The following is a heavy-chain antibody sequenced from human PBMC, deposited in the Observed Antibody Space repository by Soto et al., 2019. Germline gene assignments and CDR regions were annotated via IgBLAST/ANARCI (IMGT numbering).Heavy chain of an antibody. CDR3: TRLTLYAGTPASYFDL. D-gene: IGHD1-1*01. V-gene: IGHV4-59*11. J-gene: IGHJ2*01. CDR1: GGSLSGHY. CDR2: IYYSGST. Sequence: QVQLQESGPGLVKPSETLSLTCTVSGGSLSGHYWSWIRQPPGKGLEWIGYIYYSGSTSYKSSLKSRVTILLDTSKDLFSLNLSSVTAADTAMYYCTRLTLYAGTPASYFDLWGRGTLVTVSS.